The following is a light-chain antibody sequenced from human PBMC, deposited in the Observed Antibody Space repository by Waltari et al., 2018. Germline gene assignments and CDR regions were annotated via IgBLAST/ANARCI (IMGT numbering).Light chain of an antibody. CDR2: KAS. CDR1: QSIRSG. V-gene: IGKV1-5*03. Sequence: DIQMTQSPSSLSASVGDRVTITCRASQSIRSGLAWYQQKPGKAPNLLIYKASSLESGVPSRFSGSGSVTEFTLTISSLHPDDFATYYCQQYNFYSRTFGQGTKVEIK. J-gene: IGKJ1*01. CDR3: QQYNFYSRT.